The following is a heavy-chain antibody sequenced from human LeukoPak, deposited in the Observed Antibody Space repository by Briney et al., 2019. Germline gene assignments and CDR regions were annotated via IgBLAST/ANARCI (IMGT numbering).Heavy chain of an antibody. CDR3: ATRRCSSTSCYARNYYYYYGMDV. CDR1: GGSISSSSYY. CDR2: IYYSGST. V-gene: IGHV4-39*01. D-gene: IGHD2-2*01. Sequence: SETLSLTCTVSGGSISSSSYYWGWIRQPPGKGLEWIGSIYYSGSTYYNPSLKSRVTTSVDTSKNQFSLKLSSVTAADTAVYYCATRRCSSTSCYARNYYYYYGMDVWGQGTTVTVSS. J-gene: IGHJ6*02.